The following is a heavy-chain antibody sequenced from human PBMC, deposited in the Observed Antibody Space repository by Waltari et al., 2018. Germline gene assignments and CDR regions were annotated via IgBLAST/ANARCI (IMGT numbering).Heavy chain of an antibody. CDR1: GYTFTSYD. J-gene: IGHJ4*02. V-gene: IGHV1-8*01. D-gene: IGHD3-3*01. CDR2: MNPNSGNT. Sequence: QVQLVQSGAEVKKPGASVKVSCKASGYTFTSYDINWVRQATGQGLEWMGGMNPNSGNTGYEQKVQGRVTMTRNTSISTAYMELSSLRSEDTAVYYCARQYYDFWSGYSYSFDYWGQGTLVTVSS. CDR3: ARQYYDFWSGYSYSFDY.